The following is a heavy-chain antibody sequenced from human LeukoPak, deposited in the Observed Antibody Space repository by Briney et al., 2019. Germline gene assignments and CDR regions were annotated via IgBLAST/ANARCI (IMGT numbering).Heavy chain of an antibody. CDR3: ARKTYYYGSGSYYPFDY. Sequence: QTGGSLRLSCAASGFTFSSYGMNWVRQAPGKGLEWLSYISSSGSTIYFADSVKGRFTISRDNAKNSLYLQMDSLRAKDTAVYYCARKTYYYGSGSYYPFDYWGQGTLVTVSS. CDR2: ISSSGSTI. CDR1: GFTFSSYG. D-gene: IGHD3-10*01. V-gene: IGHV3-48*03. J-gene: IGHJ4*02.